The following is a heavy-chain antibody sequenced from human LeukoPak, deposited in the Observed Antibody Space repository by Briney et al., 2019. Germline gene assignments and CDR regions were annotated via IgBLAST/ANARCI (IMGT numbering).Heavy chain of an antibody. CDR1: GYTLTSED. V-gene: IGHV1-8*01. D-gene: IGHD3-22*01. Sequence: ASVKVSCKASGYTLTSEDINWVRQATGQGLEWMGWMNPNSGNTGYAQKFRGRVTMTRNTAIRTAYMELTSLTSEDTAVYYCATPGVHYDPSGYYPFQHWGQGTLVIVSS. CDR2: MNPNSGNT. CDR3: ATPGVHYDPSGYYPFQH. J-gene: IGHJ1*01.